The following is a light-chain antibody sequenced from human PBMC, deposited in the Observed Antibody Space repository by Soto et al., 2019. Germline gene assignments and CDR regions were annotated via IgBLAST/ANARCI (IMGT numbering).Light chain of an antibody. V-gene: IGKV1-39*01. J-gene: IGKJ1*01. CDR3: QQNYSTTWT. Sequence: DIQMSQSPSSLSASVGDRVTITCRASQSISKYLNWYQQKPGKAPKILIYVASSLQSGVPSRFSGSGSGTDFTLTISSLQNEDFATYYCQQNYSTTWTFGQGTKVDIK. CDR1: QSISKY. CDR2: VAS.